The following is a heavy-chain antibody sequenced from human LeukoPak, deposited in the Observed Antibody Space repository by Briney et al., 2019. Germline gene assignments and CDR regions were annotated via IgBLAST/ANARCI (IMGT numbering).Heavy chain of an antibody. D-gene: IGHD3-9*01. CDR1: GGSISSGDYY. V-gene: IGHV4-30-4*08. J-gene: IGHJ4*02. Sequence: SETLSLTCTVSGGSISSGDYYWSWIRQPPGKGLEWIGYIYYSGSTYYNPSLKSRVTISVDTSKNQFSLKLSSVTAADTAVYYCARVKTYDILTGYPNALDYWGQGTLVTVSS. CDR3: ARVKTYDILTGYPNALDY. CDR2: IYYSGST.